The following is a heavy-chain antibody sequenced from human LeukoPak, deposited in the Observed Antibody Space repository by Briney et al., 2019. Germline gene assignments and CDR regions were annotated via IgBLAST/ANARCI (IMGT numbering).Heavy chain of an antibody. V-gene: IGHV4-61*02. CDR3: ARVRGSGWSYWYFDL. CDR2: IYTSGST. CDR1: GGSISSGSYY. J-gene: IGHJ2*01. Sequence: SETLSVTCTVSGGSISSGSYYWSWIRQPAGKGLEWIGGIYTSGSTNYNPSLKKRGTISVDTPKNQFSLKLSSVTAADTAVYYCARVRGSGWSYWYFDLWGRGTLVTVSS. D-gene: IGHD6-19*01.